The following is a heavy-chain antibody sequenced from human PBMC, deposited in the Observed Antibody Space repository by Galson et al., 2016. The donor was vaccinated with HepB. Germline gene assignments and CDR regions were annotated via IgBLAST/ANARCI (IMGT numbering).Heavy chain of an antibody. CDR3: AKEEGSILRFLEWLSRLDP. Sequence: SLRLSCAASGFTFSSYAIHWVRQAPGKGLEWVGLISHDGSNKYYADSVKGRFTISRDNSKNTLYLQTNSLRVEDTAVYYCAKEEGSILRFLEWLSRLDPWGQGTLVTVSS. J-gene: IGHJ5*02. CDR2: ISHDGSNK. CDR1: GFTFSSYA. D-gene: IGHD3-3*01. V-gene: IGHV3-30*01.